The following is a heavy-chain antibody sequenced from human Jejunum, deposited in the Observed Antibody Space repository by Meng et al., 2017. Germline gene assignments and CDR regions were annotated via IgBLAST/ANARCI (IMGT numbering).Heavy chain of an antibody. Sequence: HVKLVQSGAEVKKPGASVTFSCKAPGYTFKNYLIHWVRQAPGQRLEWMGWVNAGNGNTKSSQNFQGRVTFNRDTSATTAYMELSSLTPEDTAVYYCARLYYFDSSGTYDYWGQGTLVTVSS. D-gene: IGHD3-22*01. CDR2: VNAGNGNT. CDR3: ARLYYFDSSGTYDY. V-gene: IGHV1-3*01. J-gene: IGHJ4*02. CDR1: GYTFKNYL.